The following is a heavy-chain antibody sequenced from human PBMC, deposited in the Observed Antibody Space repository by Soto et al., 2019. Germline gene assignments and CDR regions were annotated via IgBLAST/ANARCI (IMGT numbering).Heavy chain of an antibody. Sequence: QLQLQESGPGLVKPSETLSLTCTVSGGSISSSSYYWGWIRQPPGKGLEWIGRIYYSGRTYYNPSLKSRVTISVDPSKNQFSLKLSSVTAADTAVYYCARRPYGAWENWFDPWGQGTLVTVSS. J-gene: IGHJ5*02. D-gene: IGHD1-26*01. CDR2: IYYSGRT. CDR3: ARRPYGAWENWFDP. CDR1: GGSISSSSYY. V-gene: IGHV4-39*01.